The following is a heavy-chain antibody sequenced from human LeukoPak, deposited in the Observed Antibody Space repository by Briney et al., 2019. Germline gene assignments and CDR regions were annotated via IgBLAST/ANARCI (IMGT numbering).Heavy chain of an antibody. Sequence: GGSLRLFFCASGFHFGGFGMSWGRPASGKGLELVSGINWNGGSTGYADSVKGRFTISRDNAKNSLYLQMNSLRAEDTALYHCARVYSYGSYYFDYWGQGTMVTVSS. CDR2: INWNGGST. J-gene: IGHJ4*02. D-gene: IGHD5-18*01. V-gene: IGHV3-20*02. CDR1: GFHFGGFG. CDR3: ARVYSYGSYYFDY.